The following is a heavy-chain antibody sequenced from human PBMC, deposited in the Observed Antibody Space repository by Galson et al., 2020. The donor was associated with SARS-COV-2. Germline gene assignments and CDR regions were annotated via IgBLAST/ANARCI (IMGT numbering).Heavy chain of an antibody. Sequence: GGSLRLSCAASGFTFSSYSINWVRQAPGKGLEWVSFISSGSSYIYYADSVKGRFTISRDNAKNSLDLQMNSLRAEDTALYYCARLSNFDFWTERDFNYGLDVWGQGTTVTVSS. D-gene: IGHD3-3*01. CDR3: ARLSNFDFWTERDFNYGLDV. CDR1: GFTFSSYS. J-gene: IGHJ6*02. V-gene: IGHV3-21*01. CDR2: ISSGSSYI.